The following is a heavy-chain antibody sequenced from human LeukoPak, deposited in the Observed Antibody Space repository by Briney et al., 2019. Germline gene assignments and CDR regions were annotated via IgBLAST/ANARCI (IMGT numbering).Heavy chain of an antibody. CDR2: INPSGGST. Sequence: ASVKVSCKASGYTFTSYYMHWVRQAPGQGLEWMGIINPSGGSTSYAQKFQGRVTMTRDMSTSTVYMELSSLRSEDTAVYYCARVPQIVVVPAAIYYFDYWGQGTLVTVSS. V-gene: IGHV1-46*01. J-gene: IGHJ4*02. D-gene: IGHD2-2*01. CDR3: ARVPQIVVVPAAIYYFDY. CDR1: GYTFTSYY.